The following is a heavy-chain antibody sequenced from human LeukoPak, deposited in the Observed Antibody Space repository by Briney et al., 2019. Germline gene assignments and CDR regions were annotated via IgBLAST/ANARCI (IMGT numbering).Heavy chain of an antibody. J-gene: IGHJ4*02. V-gene: IGHV3-23*01. CDR2: ISGSGGET. CDR1: GYPFSNSA. CDR3: AKEDPHNDY. Sequence: GGSLRLSCAAPGYPFSNSAMSWVRQAPGKVLEWVSAISGSGGETYYAESVKGRFTISGDNSKKTLYMQTNSLRAEDTSLYYGAKEDPHNDYWGQGTLVTVSS.